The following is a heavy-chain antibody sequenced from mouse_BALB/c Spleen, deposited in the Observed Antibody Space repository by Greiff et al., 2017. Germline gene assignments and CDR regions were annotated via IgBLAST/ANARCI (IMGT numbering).Heavy chain of an antibody. V-gene: IGHV1-69*02. CDR3: TRSTTVTIDY. J-gene: IGHJ2*01. CDR1: GYTFTSYW. Sequence: QVQLQQPGAELVRPGASVKLSCKASGYTFTSYWINWVKQRPGQGLEWIGNIYPSDSYTNYNQKFKDKATLTVDKSSSTAYMQLSSPTSEDSAVYYCTRSTTVTIDYWGQGTTLTVSS. D-gene: IGHD2-1*01. CDR2: IYPSDSYT.